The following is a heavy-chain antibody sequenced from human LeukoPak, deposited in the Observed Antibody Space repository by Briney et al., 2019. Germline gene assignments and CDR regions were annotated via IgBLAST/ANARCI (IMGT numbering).Heavy chain of an antibody. CDR3: AKLERRHYGGNRFDF. D-gene: IGHD1-1*01. Sequence: GGSLRLSCAASGFTFGSYAMSWVRQAPGKGLEWASGISAPGDNTYYADSVKGRLTISRDNSKNTLYLQMNSLRAEDTALYYCAKLERRHYGGNRFDFWGQGTLLTVSS. CDR1: GFTFGSYA. V-gene: IGHV3-23*01. CDR2: ISAPGDNT. J-gene: IGHJ4*02.